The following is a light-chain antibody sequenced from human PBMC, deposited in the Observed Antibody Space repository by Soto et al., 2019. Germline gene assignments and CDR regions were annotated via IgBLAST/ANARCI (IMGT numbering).Light chain of an antibody. J-gene: IGKJ5*01. V-gene: IGKV1-5*03. Sequence: DIQMTQSPSTLSASVGDRVSINSRASQSISAWLAWYQQKPGKAPRLLIYKASTLEIGVPSRFSGSGSGTEFTLTISSLQPEDFATYYCQQANSFPLTFGQGTRLEIK. CDR1: QSISAW. CDR2: KAS. CDR3: QQANSFPLT.